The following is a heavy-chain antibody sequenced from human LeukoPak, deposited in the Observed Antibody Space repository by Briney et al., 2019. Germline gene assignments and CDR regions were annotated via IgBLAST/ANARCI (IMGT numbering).Heavy chain of an antibody. CDR1: GFTFSSYS. D-gene: IGHD3-22*01. Sequence: PGGSLRLSCAASGFTFSSYSMNWVRQAPGRGLEWVSSISSSSSYIYYADSVKGRFTISRDSAKNSLYLQMNSLRAEDTAVYYCARGKGYYDSSGYCGFDYWGQGTLVTVSS. J-gene: IGHJ4*02. V-gene: IGHV3-21*01. CDR2: ISSSSSYI. CDR3: ARGKGYYDSSGYCGFDY.